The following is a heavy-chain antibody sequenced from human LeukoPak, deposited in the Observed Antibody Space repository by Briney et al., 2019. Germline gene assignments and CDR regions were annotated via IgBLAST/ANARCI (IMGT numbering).Heavy chain of an antibody. CDR3: ARGGYDFWSGYYNGDY. CDR2: IYYSGST. V-gene: IGHV4-59*01. Sequence: PSETLSLTCTVSGGSISSYYWSWIRQPPGKGLEWIGYIYYSGSTNYNPSLKSRVTISVDTSKNQFSLKLSSVTAADTAVYYCARGGYDFWSGYYNGDYWGQGTLVTVSS. D-gene: IGHD3-3*01. CDR1: GGSISSYY. J-gene: IGHJ4*02.